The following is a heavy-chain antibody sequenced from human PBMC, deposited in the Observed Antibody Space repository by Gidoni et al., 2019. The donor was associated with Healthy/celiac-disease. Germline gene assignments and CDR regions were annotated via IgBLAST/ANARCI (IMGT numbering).Heavy chain of an antibody. V-gene: IGHV3-23*01. Sequence: EVQLLESGGGLVQPGGSLRLSCAASGFTFSSYAMSWVRQAPGKGLEWVSAISGGGGSTYYADSVKGRFTISRDNSKNTLYLQMNSLRAEDTAVYYCAKAQGYYDSSGYYDYWGQGTLVTVSS. CDR3: AKAQGYYDSSGYYDY. CDR2: ISGGGGST. J-gene: IGHJ4*02. CDR1: GFTFSSYA. D-gene: IGHD3-22*01.